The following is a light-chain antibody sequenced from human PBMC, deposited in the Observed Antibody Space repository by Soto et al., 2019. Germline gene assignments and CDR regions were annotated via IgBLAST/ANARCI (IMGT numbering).Light chain of an antibody. CDR2: DSS. Sequence: DIQMTQSPSTLSASVGDRVTISCRASQPISNWLAWYQQKPGKAPKLLIYDSSSLETGVPPRFSGTGYGTQYTLTISSLQPDDSATYYCQQYNSDPYTFGQGTRLQIK. CDR1: QPISNW. V-gene: IGKV1-5*01. J-gene: IGKJ2*01. CDR3: QQYNSDPYT.